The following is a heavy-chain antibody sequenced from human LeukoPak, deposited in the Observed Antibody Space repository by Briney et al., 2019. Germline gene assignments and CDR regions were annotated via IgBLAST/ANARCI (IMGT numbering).Heavy chain of an antibody. J-gene: IGHJ5*01. CDR1: TTR. CDR2: IGTYGGDT. D-gene: IGHD3-22*01. Sequence: ASVKVSCKATTRISWVRQAPGQGLEWMGWIGTYGGDTYYAQKFQGRITVTTDTSTSTVYMELRNLRSDDTAVYYCARVLWNFYDDSGYNRDFDSWGQGTLVTVSP. CDR3: ARVLWNFYDDSGYNRDFDS. V-gene: IGHV1-18*01.